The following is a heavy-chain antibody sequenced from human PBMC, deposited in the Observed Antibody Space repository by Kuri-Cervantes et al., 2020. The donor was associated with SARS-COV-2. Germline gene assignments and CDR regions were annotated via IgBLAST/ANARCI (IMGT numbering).Heavy chain of an antibody. CDR2: IYYSGST. CDR1: GYSISSGCY. V-gene: IGHV4-38-2*01. Sequence: ESLKISCAVSGYSISSGCYWGWIRQPPGKGLEWIGYIYYSGSTNYNPSLKSRVTISVDTSKNQFSLKLSSVTAADTAVYYCARVGLGYGDYVWYYYYYMAVWGKGTTVTVAS. D-gene: IGHD4-17*01. CDR3: ARVGLGYGDYVWYYYYYMAV. J-gene: IGHJ6*03.